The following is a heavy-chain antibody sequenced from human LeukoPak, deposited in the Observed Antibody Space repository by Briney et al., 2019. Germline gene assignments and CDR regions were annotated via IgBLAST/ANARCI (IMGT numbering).Heavy chain of an antibody. D-gene: IGHD7-27*01. CDR3: ARFTGAKGSFDY. V-gene: IGHV1-2*02. CDR1: GYTFTGYY. J-gene: IGHJ4*02. CDR2: INPNSGGT. Sequence: ASVKVSCTASGYTFTGYYMHWVRQAPGQGLEWMGWINPNSGGTNYAQKFQGRVTMTRDTSISTAYMELSRLRSDDTAVYYCARFTGAKGSFDYWGQGTLVTVSS.